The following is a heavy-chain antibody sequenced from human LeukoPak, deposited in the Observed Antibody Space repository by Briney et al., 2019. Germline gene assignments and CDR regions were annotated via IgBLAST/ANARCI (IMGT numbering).Heavy chain of an antibody. D-gene: IGHD2/OR15-2a*01. CDR2: ISYDGSNK. CDR3: ARAPQGNIIDS. Sequence: PGRSLRLSCAASGFTFSSYAMHWVRQAPGKGLEWVAVISYDGSNKYYADSVKGRFPISRDNSKNTLYLQMNSLRAEDTAVYYCARAPQGNIIDSWGQGTLVTVSS. J-gene: IGHJ4*02. CDR1: GFTFSSYA. V-gene: IGHV3-30-3*01.